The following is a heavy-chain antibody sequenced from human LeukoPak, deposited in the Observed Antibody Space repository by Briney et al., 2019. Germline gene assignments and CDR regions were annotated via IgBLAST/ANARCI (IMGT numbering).Heavy chain of an antibody. V-gene: IGHV3-21*01. CDR3: ARDYCSSTSCYRDFDY. CDR1: GFTFSSYS. D-gene: IGHD2-2*01. CDR2: ISSSSSYI. Sequence: GGSLRLSCAASGFTFSSYSMNWVRQAPGKGLEWVSSISSSSSYIYYADSVKGRFTISRDNAKNSLYLQMNSLRAEDTAVYCCARDYCSSTSCYRDFDYWGQGTLVTVSS. J-gene: IGHJ4*02.